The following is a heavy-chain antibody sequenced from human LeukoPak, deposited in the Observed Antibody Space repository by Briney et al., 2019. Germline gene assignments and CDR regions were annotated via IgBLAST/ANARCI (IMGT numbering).Heavy chain of an antibody. D-gene: IGHD6-6*01. CDR2: ISYDGSNK. CDR1: GFTFSSYA. CDR3: ARDTSLGGMDV. V-gene: IGHV3-30-3*01. J-gene: IGHJ6*02. Sequence: GGSLRLSCAASGFTFSSYAMHWVRQAPGKGLEWVAVISYDGSNKYYADSVTGRFTISRDNSKNTLYLQMNSLRAEDTAVYYCARDTSLGGMDVWGQGTTVTVSS.